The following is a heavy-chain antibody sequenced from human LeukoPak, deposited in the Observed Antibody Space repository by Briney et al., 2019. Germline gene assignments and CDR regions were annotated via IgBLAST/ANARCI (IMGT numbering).Heavy chain of an antibody. CDR1: GYTFTSYG. J-gene: IGHJ4*02. CDR3: VRGRYDYVWGSYSSSDY. CDR2: ISAYNGNT. V-gene: IGHV1-18*01. Sequence: ASVKVSCKASGYTFTSYGISWVRQAPGQGLEWMGWISAYNGNTNYAQKLQGRVTMTTDTSTSTAYMELRSLRSDDTAVYYCVRGRYDYVWGSYSSSDYWGQGTLVTVSS. D-gene: IGHD3-16*01.